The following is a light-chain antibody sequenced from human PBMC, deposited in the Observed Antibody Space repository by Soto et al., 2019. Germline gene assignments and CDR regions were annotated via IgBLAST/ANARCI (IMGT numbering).Light chain of an antibody. CDR2: AAS. CDR1: QSISSW. J-gene: IGKJ1*01. Sequence: NQMTQSPSTLSASVGVFFTITCRASQSISSWLVWYQQKPGKVPKRLIYAASTLQSGVPSRFSGSGSGTDFTLTISSLQPEDVATYYCQKYNSAPRTFGQGTKVDI. CDR3: QKYNSAPRT. V-gene: IGKV1-27*01.